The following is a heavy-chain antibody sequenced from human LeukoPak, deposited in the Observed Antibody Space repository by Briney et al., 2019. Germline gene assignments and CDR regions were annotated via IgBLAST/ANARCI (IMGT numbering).Heavy chain of an antibody. V-gene: IGHV3-9*03. Sequence: GGSLRLSCAASGFTVSSNYMSWVRQAPGKGLEWVSGISWNSGSIGYADSVKGRFTISRDNAKNSLYLQMNSLRAEDMALYYCAKDFYRSIRGYFDYWGQGTLVTVSS. J-gene: IGHJ4*02. CDR1: GFTVSSNY. CDR3: AKDFYRSIRGYFDY. D-gene: IGHD2-2*01. CDR2: ISWNSGSI.